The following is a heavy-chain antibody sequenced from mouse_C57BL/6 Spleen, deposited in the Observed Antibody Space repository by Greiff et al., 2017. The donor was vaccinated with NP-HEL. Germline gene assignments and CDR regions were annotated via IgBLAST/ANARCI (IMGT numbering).Heavy chain of an antibody. CDR2: ISSGSSTI. V-gene: IGHV5-17*01. CDR1: GFTFSDYG. J-gene: IGHJ2*03. D-gene: IGHD2-1*01. Sequence: EVNVVESGGGLVKPGGSLKLSCAASGFTFSDYGMHWVRQAPEKGLEWVAYISSGSSTIYYADTVKGRFTISRDNAKNTLFLQMASLRSEDTAMYYCARTTLYYGNYGFDYWGQGTSLTVSS. CDR3: ARTTLYYGNYGFDY.